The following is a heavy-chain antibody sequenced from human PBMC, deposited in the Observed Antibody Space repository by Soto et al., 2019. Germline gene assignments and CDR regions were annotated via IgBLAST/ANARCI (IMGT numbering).Heavy chain of an antibody. Sequence: QVQLVESGGGVVQPGTSLSVSCVGSGFTFRSYVMHWVRQAPGKGLEWVALTSYDGSDKYYDDSVRGRFTISRDNSRNTVDLQMDSLRLEDTALYYCARWATTGGLDVWGQGTLVSVSS. CDR1: GFTFRSYV. CDR2: TSYDGSDK. V-gene: IGHV3-30*19. CDR3: ARWATTGGLDV. D-gene: IGHD3-16*01. J-gene: IGHJ1*01.